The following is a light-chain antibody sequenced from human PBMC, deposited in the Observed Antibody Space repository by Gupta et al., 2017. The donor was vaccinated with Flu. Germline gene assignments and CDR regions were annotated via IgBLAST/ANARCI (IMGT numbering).Light chain of an antibody. J-gene: IGLJ3*02. CDR2: RNN. CDR3: EASDDSMSGLV. CDR1: SSNIGSNY. Sequence: QSVLTQPPSASETPGQRVTISCSGRSSNIGSNYVSWYQQLPGPAPKLLIYRNNQRPSGVPDRFSGSKSGTSVSLAISGLRVEDEADYYCEASDDSMSGLVFGGGTKLTVL. V-gene: IGLV1-47*01.